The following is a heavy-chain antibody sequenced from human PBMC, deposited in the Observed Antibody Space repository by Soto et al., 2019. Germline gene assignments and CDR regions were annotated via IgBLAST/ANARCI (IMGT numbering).Heavy chain of an antibody. V-gene: IGHV3-30-3*01. Sequence: GGSLRLSCAVSGFTFSSDAMHWVRQAQGKGLEWVAVISYDGSNKYYADSLKGRFTISRDNSKNTLYLQMNSLGAEDTSVYCCARLFPLRFGELLFYFYYLGPGTLVTVSS. J-gene: IGHJ4*02. D-gene: IGHD3-10*01. CDR2: ISYDGSNK. CDR3: ARLFPLRFGELLFYFYY. CDR1: GFTFSSDA.